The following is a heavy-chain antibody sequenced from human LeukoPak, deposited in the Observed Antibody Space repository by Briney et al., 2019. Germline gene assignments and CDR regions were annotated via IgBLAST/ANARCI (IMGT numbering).Heavy chain of an antibody. CDR1: GGSISSYY. CDR2: IYYSGNT. Sequence: PSETLSLTCTVSGGSISSYYWSWIRQPPGKGLEWIGYIYYSGNTNYNPSLKSRVTISVDTSKNQFSLKLSSVTAADTAVYYCARQESDSSGYSWFDPWGQGTLVTVSS. J-gene: IGHJ5*02. D-gene: IGHD3-22*01. V-gene: IGHV4-59*08. CDR3: ARQESDSSGYSWFDP.